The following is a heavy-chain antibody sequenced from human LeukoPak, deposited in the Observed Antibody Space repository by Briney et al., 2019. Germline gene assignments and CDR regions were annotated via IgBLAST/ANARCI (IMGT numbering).Heavy chain of an antibody. Sequence: PGRSLRLSCAASGFTFSSYGMHWVRQAPGKGLEWVSYISSSSSTIYYADSVKGRFTISRDNAKNSLYLQMNSLRADDTAVYYCARAAGSGNYYNPLMDYWGQGALVTVSS. CDR2: ISSSSSTI. J-gene: IGHJ4*02. CDR1: GFTFSSYG. V-gene: IGHV3-48*04. CDR3: ARAAGSGNYYNPLMDY. D-gene: IGHD3-10*01.